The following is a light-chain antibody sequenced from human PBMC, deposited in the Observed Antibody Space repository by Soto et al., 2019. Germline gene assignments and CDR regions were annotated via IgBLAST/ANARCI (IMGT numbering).Light chain of an antibody. J-gene: IGKJ1*01. CDR2: EVS. CDR3: SQSIMIPRT. Sequence: EIVLTQTPLSLSVSPGQAASISCKASQTLLHADGGPYLYWYVQKAGQPPRLLMSEVSRRHYDVPVRFSGSGSGTGFALKISRVEADDVGIYYCSQSIMIPRTFGHGTQVEMK. CDR1: QTLLHADGGPY. V-gene: IGKV2D-29*01.